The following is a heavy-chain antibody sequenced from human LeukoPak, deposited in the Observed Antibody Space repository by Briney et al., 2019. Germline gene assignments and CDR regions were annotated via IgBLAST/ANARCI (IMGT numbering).Heavy chain of an antibody. CDR3: ARWEAAAFDY. J-gene: IGHJ4*02. D-gene: IGHD6-13*01. V-gene: IGHV4-4*02. CDR2: IYHSGST. CDR1: GGSISNYY. Sequence: SETLSLTCTVSGGSISNYYWSWVRQPPGKGLEWIGEIYHSGSTNYNPSLKSRVTISVDKSKNQFSLKLSSVTAADTAVYYCARWEAAAFDYWGQGTLVTVSS.